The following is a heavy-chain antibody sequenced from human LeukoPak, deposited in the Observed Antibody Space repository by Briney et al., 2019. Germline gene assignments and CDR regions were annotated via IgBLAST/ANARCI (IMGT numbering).Heavy chain of an antibody. CDR1: GFTFSSYA. J-gene: IGHJ3*02. CDR2: ISSSSSTI. D-gene: IGHD3-22*01. V-gene: IGHV3-48*04. CDR3: AREYGGYDSSGYDAFDI. Sequence: GGSLRLSCAASGFTFSSYAMHWVRQAPGKGLEWVSYISSSSSTIYYADSVKGRFTISRDNAKNSQYLQMNSLRAEDTAVYYCAREYGGYDSSGYDAFDIWGQGTMVTVSS.